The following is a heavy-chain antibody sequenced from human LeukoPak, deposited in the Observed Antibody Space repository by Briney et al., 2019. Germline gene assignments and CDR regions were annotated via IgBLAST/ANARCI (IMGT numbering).Heavy chain of an antibody. Sequence: ASVKVSCKASGGTFSSYAISWVRQAPGQGLEWMGRIIPILGIANYTQKFQGRVTITADKSTSTAYMELSSLRSEDTAVYYCASTTSLAVAGYYFDYWGQGTLVTVSS. V-gene: IGHV1-69*04. CDR1: GGTFSSYA. J-gene: IGHJ4*02. D-gene: IGHD6-19*01. CDR2: IIPILGIA. CDR3: ASTTSLAVAGYYFDY.